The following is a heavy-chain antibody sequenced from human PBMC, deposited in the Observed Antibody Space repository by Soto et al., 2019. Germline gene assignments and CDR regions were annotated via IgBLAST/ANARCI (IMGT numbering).Heavy chain of an antibody. CDR3: AIGNPDWFDP. CDR2: IYRGGIT. D-gene: IGHD1-1*01. Sequence: LRLSCAASGFTFSSYAMSWVRQAPGKGLEWIGTIYRGGITYYNPSLKSRVTISIDTSKNHFSLRLSSVTATDTAVYFCAIGNPDWFDPWGQGTLVTVSS. CDR1: GFTFSSYA. J-gene: IGHJ5*02. V-gene: IGHV4-38-2*01.